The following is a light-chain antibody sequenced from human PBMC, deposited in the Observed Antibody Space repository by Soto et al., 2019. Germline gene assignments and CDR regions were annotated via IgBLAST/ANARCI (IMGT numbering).Light chain of an antibody. J-gene: IGLJ2*01. V-gene: IGLV1-47*02. Sequence: QSVLTQPPSASGTPGQRVTISCSGSSSNIGSNYVYWYQQLPGTAPQLLIYSSNQRPSGVPDRFSCSKSGSSASLTISGLRSEEDADYYYQSYYGIDELVFGGGTKLTVL. CDR3: QSYYGIDELV. CDR1: SSNIGSNY. CDR2: SSN.